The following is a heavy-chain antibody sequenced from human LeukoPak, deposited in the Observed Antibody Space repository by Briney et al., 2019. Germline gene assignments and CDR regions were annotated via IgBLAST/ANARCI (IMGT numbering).Heavy chain of an antibody. Sequence: SGGSLRLSCAASGFTFSSYAMSWVRQAPGKGLEWVSAISGSGGSTYYADSVKGRFTISRDNSKNTLYLQMNSLRAEDTAVYYCAKALSGWYGPGDYWGQGTLVTVSS. V-gene: IGHV3-23*01. D-gene: IGHD6-19*01. J-gene: IGHJ4*02. CDR3: AKALSGWYGPGDY. CDR2: ISGSGGST. CDR1: GFTFSSYA.